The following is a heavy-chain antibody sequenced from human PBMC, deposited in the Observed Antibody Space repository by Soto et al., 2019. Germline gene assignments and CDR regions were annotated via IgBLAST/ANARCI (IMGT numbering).Heavy chain of an antibody. J-gene: IGHJ4*02. CDR2: ISGSGGST. Sequence: GGSLRLSCAASGFTFSSYAMSWVRQAPGKGLEWVSAISGSGGSTYYADSVKGRFTISRDNSKNTLYLQMNSLRAEDTAVYYCAKDVWSLNYYYDSSGHTQDYWGQETLVTVSS. D-gene: IGHD3-22*01. V-gene: IGHV3-23*01. CDR1: GFTFSSYA. CDR3: AKDVWSLNYYYDSSGHTQDY.